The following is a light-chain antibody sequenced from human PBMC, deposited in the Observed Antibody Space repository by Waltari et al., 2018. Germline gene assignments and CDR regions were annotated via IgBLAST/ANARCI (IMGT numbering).Light chain of an antibody. J-gene: IGLJ1*01. CDR1: RSDVGGYKS. CDR2: DVD. V-gene: IGLV2-14*01. CDR3: ASYTRSNTYV. Sequence: QSALTQPASVSGSPGQSITISCTGTRSDVGGYKSVAWYQQYPGTGPKVMIYDVDNRPSGISYRFSGSKSGNTASLTISGPQPEDEADYYCASYTRSNTYVFGTGTTVTVL.